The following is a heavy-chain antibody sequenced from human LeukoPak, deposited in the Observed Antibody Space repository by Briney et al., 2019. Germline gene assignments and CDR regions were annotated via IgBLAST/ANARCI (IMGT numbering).Heavy chain of an antibody. D-gene: IGHD3-22*01. CDR3: ARDGWNYYDSSGYSLI. Sequence: KTSETLSLTCTVSGGSISSGSYYWSWIQQPAGKGLEWIGRIYTSGSTNYNPSLKSRVTISVDTSKNQFSLKLSSVTAADTAVYYCARDGWNYYDSSGYSLIWGQGTLVTVSS. CDR2: IYTSGST. V-gene: IGHV4-61*02. CDR1: GGSISSGSYY. J-gene: IGHJ4*02.